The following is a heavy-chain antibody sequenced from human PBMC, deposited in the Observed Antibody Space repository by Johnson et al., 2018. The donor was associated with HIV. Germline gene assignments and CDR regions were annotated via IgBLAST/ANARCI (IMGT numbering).Heavy chain of an antibody. CDR2: ISYDGNNK. J-gene: IGHJ3*02. CDR1: GFTFSSYA. Sequence: QVQLMESGGGVVQPGRSLRLSCAASGFTFSSYAMHWVRQAPGKGLEWVALISYDGNNKYYADSVKGRFTISRDNSKNTLYLQMNSLRAEDTAVYYCARDPIPAAFDIWGQGTMVTVSS. CDR3: ARDPIPAAFDI. V-gene: IGHV3-30-3*01.